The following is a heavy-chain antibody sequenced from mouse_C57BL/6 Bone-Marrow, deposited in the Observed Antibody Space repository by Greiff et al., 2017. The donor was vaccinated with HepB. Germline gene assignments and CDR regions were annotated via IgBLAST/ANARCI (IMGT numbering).Heavy chain of an antibody. Sequence: QVQLQQSGAELVRPGASVTLSCKASGYTFTDYEMHWVKQTPVHGLEWIGAIDPETGGTAYNQKFKGKAILTADKSSSTAYMELRSLTSEDSAVYFYTRGRLLRYWYFCGWGTGTTVTVSS. CDR3: TRGRLLRYWYFCG. V-gene: IGHV1-15*01. CDR2: IDPETGGT. D-gene: IGHD2-3*01. CDR1: GYTFTDYE. J-gene: IGHJ1*03.